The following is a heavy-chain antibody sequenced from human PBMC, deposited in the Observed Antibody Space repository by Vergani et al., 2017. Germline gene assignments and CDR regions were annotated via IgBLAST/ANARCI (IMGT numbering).Heavy chain of an antibody. CDR3: ANSYCSSLSCYAFYGMEV. CDR1: GFSFSTYG. V-gene: IGHV3-30*02. D-gene: IGHD2-2*01. Sequence: QVQLIESGGGVVQPGGSLRLSCAASGFSFSTYGMHWVRQAPGRGLEWVAVLRYDGSNEHYGDAVKGRFIISRDNSKNMLSLEMHSLRPEDTSVYYCANSYCSSLSCYAFYGMEVWGQGTTVTVSS. J-gene: IGHJ6*01. CDR2: LRYDGSNE.